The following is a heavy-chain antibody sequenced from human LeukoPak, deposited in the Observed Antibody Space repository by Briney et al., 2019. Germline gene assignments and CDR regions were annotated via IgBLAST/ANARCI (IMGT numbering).Heavy chain of an antibody. CDR3: AKDSTYYDILTGYGSRNWFDP. V-gene: IGHV3-48*01. CDR1: GFTFSSYS. CDR2: ISSSSSTI. Sequence: GGSLRLSCAASGFTFSSYSMIWVRQAPGKGLEWVSYISSSSSTIYYADSVKGRFTISRDNAKNSLYLQMNSLRAEDTAVYYCAKDSTYYDILTGYGSRNWFDPWGQGTLVTVSS. J-gene: IGHJ5*02. D-gene: IGHD3-9*01.